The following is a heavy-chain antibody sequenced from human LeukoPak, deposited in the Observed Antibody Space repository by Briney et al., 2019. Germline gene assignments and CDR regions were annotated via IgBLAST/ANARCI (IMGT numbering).Heavy chain of an antibody. Sequence: GGSLRLSCAASGVTFSSYWMHWVRQAPGKGLGWVSRINSDGSSTSYADSVKGRFTISRDNAKNTLYLQMNSLRAEDTAVYYCAREIPSLYAFDIWGQGTMVTVSS. CDR2: INSDGSST. J-gene: IGHJ3*02. CDR1: GVTFSSYW. CDR3: AREIPSLYAFDI. V-gene: IGHV3-74*01.